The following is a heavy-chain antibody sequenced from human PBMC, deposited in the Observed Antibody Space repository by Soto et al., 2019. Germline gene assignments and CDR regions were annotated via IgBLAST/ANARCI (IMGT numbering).Heavy chain of an antibody. Sequence: GESLKISCKGSGYSFTDYWIGWVRQVPGKGLEWMGVIYPGDSETRFSPSFQGQVTISADKSISTAYLKWSSLKASDTAMYYCARMMAASGTGFDYWGQGTLVTVSS. V-gene: IGHV5-51*01. J-gene: IGHJ4*02. D-gene: IGHD6-25*01. CDR1: GYSFTDYW. CDR3: ARMMAASGTGFDY. CDR2: IYPGDSET.